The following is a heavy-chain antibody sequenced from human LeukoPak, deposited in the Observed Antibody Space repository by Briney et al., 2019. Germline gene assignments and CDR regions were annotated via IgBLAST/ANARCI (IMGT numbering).Heavy chain of an antibody. CDR2: INHSGST. V-gene: IGHV4-34*01. CDR1: GGSFSGYY. D-gene: IGHD3-10*01. CDR3: ARGPDSGSYFAWFDP. J-gene: IGHJ5*02. Sequence: SETLSLTCAVYGGSFSGYYWSWVRQPPGKGLEWIGEINHSGSTNCNPSFKSRVAISVDTSRNQLSLKLSSVTAADTAVYYCARGPDSGSYFAWFDPWGQGTLVTVSS.